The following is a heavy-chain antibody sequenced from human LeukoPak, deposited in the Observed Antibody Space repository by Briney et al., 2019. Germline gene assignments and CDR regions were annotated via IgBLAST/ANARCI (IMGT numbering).Heavy chain of an antibody. J-gene: IGHJ6*02. V-gene: IGHV1-18*01. Sequence: ASVEVSCKASGYTFISYDISWVRQAPGQGLEWMGWISAYNGNTNYAQELQGRVTMTTDTSTSTAYMDLWSLRSDDTAVYYCASSTGAHYYYYGMDVWGQGTTVTVSS. CDR3: ASSTGAHYYYYGMDV. D-gene: IGHD1-26*01. CDR2: ISAYNGNT. CDR1: GYTFISYD.